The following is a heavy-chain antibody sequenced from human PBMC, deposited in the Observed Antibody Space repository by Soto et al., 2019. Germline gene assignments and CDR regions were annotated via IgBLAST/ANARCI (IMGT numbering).Heavy chain of an antibody. D-gene: IGHD6-13*01. V-gene: IGHV4-39*01. CDR1: GGSISSSSYY. CDR3: ASQYSTPYYFDY. Sequence: PSETLSLTCTVSGGSISSSSYYWGWIRQPPGKGLEWIGSIYYSGSTYYNPSLKSRVTISVDTSKNQFSLKLSSVTAADTAVYYCASQYSTPYYFDYWGQGTLVTVSS. CDR2: IYYSGST. J-gene: IGHJ4*02.